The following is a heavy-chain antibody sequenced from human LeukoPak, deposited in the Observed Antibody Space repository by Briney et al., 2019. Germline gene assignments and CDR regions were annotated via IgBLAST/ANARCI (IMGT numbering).Heavy chain of an antibody. V-gene: IGHV3-33*01. CDR1: GFTFSSYG. Sequence: GGSLRLSCAASGFTFSSYGMHWVRQAPGKGLEWVAVIWYDGSNKYYADSVKGRFTISRDNSKNTLYLQMNSLRAEDTAVYYCARDRVGISWYSGSWYYYYGMDVWGQGTTVTVSS. CDR3: ARDRVGISWYSGSWYYYYGMDV. CDR2: IWYDGSNK. J-gene: IGHJ6*02. D-gene: IGHD6-13*01.